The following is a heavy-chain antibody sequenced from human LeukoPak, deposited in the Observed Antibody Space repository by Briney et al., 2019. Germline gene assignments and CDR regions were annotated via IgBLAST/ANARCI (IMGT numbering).Heavy chain of an antibody. CDR3: PRDSYSGSWQGAHDY. CDR2: IRSKAYGGTT. V-gene: IGHV3-49*04. Sequence: GGSLRLSCTASGFTFGDYAMSWVRQAPGKGLEWVGFIRSKAYGGTTEYAASVKGRFTISRDDSKSIAYLQMNSLKTEDTAVYYCPRDSYSGSWQGAHDYWGQGTLVTVSS. J-gene: IGHJ4*02. D-gene: IGHD6-13*01. CDR1: GFTFGDYA.